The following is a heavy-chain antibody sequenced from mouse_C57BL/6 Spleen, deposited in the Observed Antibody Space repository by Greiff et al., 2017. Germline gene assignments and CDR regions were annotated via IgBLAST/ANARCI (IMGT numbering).Heavy chain of an antibody. J-gene: IGHJ2*01. V-gene: IGHV1-82*01. CDR3: ASPSYYYGSSYIDY. D-gene: IGHD1-1*01. Sequence: QVQLQQSGPELVKPGASVKISCKASGYAFSSSWMNWVKQRPGKGLEWIGRIYPGDGDTNYNGKFKGKATLTADKSSSTAYMQLSSLTSEDSAVXFCASPSYYYGSSYIDYWGQGTTLTVSS. CDR2: IYPGDGDT. CDR1: GYAFSSSW.